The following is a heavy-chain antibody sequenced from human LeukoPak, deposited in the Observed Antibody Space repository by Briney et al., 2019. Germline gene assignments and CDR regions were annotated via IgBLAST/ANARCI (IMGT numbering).Heavy chain of an antibody. CDR3: AKCKGVDYFDS. D-gene: IGHD3-3*01. J-gene: IGHJ4*02. CDR2: ITGSGDST. Sequence: GGSLRLSCAASEFTFSNYAMSWVRQAPGKGLEWVSTITGSGDSTYHADPVKGRFTISRDNSKNTLYLQMNSLRAEDTAVYFCAKCKGVDYFDSWGQGTLVTVSS. V-gene: IGHV3-23*01. CDR1: EFTFSNYA.